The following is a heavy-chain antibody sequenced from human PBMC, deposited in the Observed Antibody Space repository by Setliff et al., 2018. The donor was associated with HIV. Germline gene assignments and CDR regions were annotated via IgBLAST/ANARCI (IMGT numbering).Heavy chain of an antibody. CDR2: IYTSGP. V-gene: IGHV4-61*02. Sequence: SETLSLTCTVSGDSISSGRNYWSWIRQPAGKGLEWIGRIYTSGPRYNPSLENRVTISVDTSKSQFFLMLSSVTAADTAVYYCARASSDIPGVDSNYFDDWGQGTLVTVSS. D-gene: IGHD2-2*01. J-gene: IGHJ4*02. CDR3: ARASSDIPGVDSNYFDD. CDR1: GDSISSGRNY.